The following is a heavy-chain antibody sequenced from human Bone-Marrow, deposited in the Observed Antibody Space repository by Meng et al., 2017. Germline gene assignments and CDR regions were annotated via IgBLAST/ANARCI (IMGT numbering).Heavy chain of an antibody. CDR2: ISGSGGST. Sequence: ETLSLTCAASGFTFSSYAMSWVRQAPGKGLEWVSAISGSGGSTYYADSVKGRFTISRDNSKNTLYLQMNSLRAEDTAVYYCARGGYCSSTSCYWGNDAFDIWGQGTMVTVSS. CDR3: ARGGYCSSTSCYWGNDAFDI. V-gene: IGHV3-23*01. CDR1: GFTFSSYA. D-gene: IGHD2-2*03. J-gene: IGHJ3*02.